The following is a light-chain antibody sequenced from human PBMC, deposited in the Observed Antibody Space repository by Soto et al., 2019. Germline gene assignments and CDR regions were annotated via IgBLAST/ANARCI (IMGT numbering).Light chain of an antibody. Sequence: EIVLTQSPPTLSLSPGERATLSCRASQSVSSYLAWYQQKPGQAPRLLIYDPSNRATGIPARFSCSGSVTDFTLAISSLEPEDFAVYYCQQRSNWKLTFGGGTKVEIK. CDR2: DPS. CDR1: QSVSSY. V-gene: IGKV3-11*01. J-gene: IGKJ4*01. CDR3: QQRSNWKLT.